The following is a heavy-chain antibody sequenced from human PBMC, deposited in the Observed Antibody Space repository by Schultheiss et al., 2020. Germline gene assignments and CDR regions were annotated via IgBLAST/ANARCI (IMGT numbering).Heavy chain of an antibody. CDR2: ISYDGSNK. J-gene: IGHJ6*02. Sequence: GGSLRLSCEVSGFTSSRYWMHWVRQAPGKGLEWVAVISYDGSNKYYADSVKGRFTISRDNSKNTLYLQMNSLRAEDTAVYNCARGVEVYYYYYGMDVWGQGTTVTVSS. CDR3: ARGVEVYYYYYGMDV. V-gene: IGHV3-30*19. CDR1: GFTSSRYW. D-gene: IGHD3-22*01.